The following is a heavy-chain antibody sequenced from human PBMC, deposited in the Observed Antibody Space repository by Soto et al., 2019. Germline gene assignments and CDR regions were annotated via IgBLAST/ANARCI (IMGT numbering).Heavy chain of an antibody. D-gene: IGHD5-12*01. J-gene: IGHJ1*01. CDR3: ASQDGYNTHRGRRSFRL. CDR2: FSPTFGTA. CDR1: GGTFSSYA. Sequence: QVQLVQSGAEVKKPGSSVNVSCTASGGTFSSYAISWLRQAPGQGLEWMGGFSPTFGTANSAEKFQGRVTITADEPTSKAYMELSSLRSEDAAVFYCASQDGYNTHRGRRSFRLWGQGNLVTGSS. V-gene: IGHV1-69*12.